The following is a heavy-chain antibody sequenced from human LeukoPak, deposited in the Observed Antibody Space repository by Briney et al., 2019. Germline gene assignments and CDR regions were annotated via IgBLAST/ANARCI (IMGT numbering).Heavy chain of an antibody. J-gene: IGHJ3*02. V-gene: IGHV3-66*01. D-gene: IGHD3-22*01. CDR3: AKTYYYDSSGYHAFDI. CDR2: IDTGGST. Sequence: GGSLRLSCAASGFTVNSNYMSWVRQAPGKGLEWVSVIDTGGSTYYADSVKGRFTISRDNSKNTVYLQMTSLRAEDTAVYYCAKTYYYDSSGYHAFDIWGQGTMVTVSS. CDR1: GFTVNSNY.